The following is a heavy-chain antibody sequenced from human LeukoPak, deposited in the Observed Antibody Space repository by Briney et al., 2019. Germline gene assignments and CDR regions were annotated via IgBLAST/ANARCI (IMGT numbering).Heavy chain of an antibody. CDR2: IWYDGSNK. CDR3: ARGSAVAGDYFDY. Sequence: SCKASGGTFSSYAISWVRQAPGKGLEWVAGIWYDGSNKYYADSVKGRFTISRDNSNNTLYLQMNRLRAEDTAVYYCARGSAVAGDYFDYWGQGTLVTVSS. CDR1: GGTFSSYA. V-gene: IGHV3-33*01. D-gene: IGHD6-19*01. J-gene: IGHJ4*02.